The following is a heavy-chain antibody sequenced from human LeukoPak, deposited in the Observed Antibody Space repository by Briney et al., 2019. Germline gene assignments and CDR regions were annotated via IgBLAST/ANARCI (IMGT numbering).Heavy chain of an antibody. Sequence: QPGGCLRLSRSTSGFTVGDYAMRSARQDPGEGLGWVGFILAKAYGGATKNAASDNGRFSISRDDSQGNANLKMNDLKTEDTAVYYCARSPHPRCSSSGCYLDYWGQGTLVTVSS. D-gene: IGHD2-2*01. V-gene: IGHV3-49*04. J-gene: IGHJ4*02. CDR1: GFTVGDYA. CDR2: ILAKAYGGAT. CDR3: ARSPHPRCSSSGCYLDY.